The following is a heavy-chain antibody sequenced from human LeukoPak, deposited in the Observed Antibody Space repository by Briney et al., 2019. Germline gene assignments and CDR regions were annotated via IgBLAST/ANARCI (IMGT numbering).Heavy chain of an antibody. D-gene: IGHD2-21*02. CDR1: GGSISSSSYY. CDR2: INHSGST. J-gene: IGHJ3*02. Sequence: PSETLSLTCTVSGGSISSSSYYWSWIRQPPGKGLEWIGEINHSGSTNYNPSLKSRVTISVDTSKNQFSLKLSSVTAADTAVYYCARGPRRILVVTAKYAFDIWGQGTMVTVSS. V-gene: IGHV4-39*07. CDR3: ARGPRRILVVTAKYAFDI.